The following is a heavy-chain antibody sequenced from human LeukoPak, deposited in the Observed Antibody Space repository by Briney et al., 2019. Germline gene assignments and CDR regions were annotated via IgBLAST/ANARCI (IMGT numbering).Heavy chain of an antibody. D-gene: IGHD3-22*01. Sequence: SVKVSCKASGGTFSSYAISWVRQAPGQGLEWMGRIIPIFGTANYAQKFQGRVTITTDASTSPAYMELSSLRAEDTAVYYCARDGGKYYYDSSGYLEYFQHWGQGTLVTVSS. V-gene: IGHV1-69*05. CDR2: IIPIFGTA. CDR3: ARDGGKYYYDSSGYLEYFQH. J-gene: IGHJ1*01. CDR1: GGTFSSYA.